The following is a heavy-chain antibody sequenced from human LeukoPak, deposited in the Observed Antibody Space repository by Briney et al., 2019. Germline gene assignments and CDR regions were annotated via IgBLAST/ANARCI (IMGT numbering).Heavy chain of an antibody. CDR3: GQKDSSTYYDF. D-gene: IGHD3-22*01. J-gene: IGHJ4*02. CDR1: GFTFSSYA. V-gene: IGHV3-23*01. CDR2: ISGSGGST. Sequence: HPGGSLRLSCAASGFTFSSYAMSWVRQAPGKGLEWVSSISGSGGSTHYADSVKGRFTISRDNSKNTLYLQINSLRAEDTAVYYCGQKDSSTYYDFWGQGTLVTVSS.